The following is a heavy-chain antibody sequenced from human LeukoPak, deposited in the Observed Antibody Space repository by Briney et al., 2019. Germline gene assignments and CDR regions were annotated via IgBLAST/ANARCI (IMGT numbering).Heavy chain of an antibody. CDR3: ARSHYYYYYMDV. Sequence: ASVKVSCKASGYTFTGYYMHWVRQAPGQGLEWMGWINPNSGGTNYAQKFQGRVTMTRNTSISTAYMELSRLRSDDTAVYYCARSHYYYYYMDVWGKGTTVTVSS. CDR2: INPNSGGT. V-gene: IGHV1-2*02. CDR1: GYTFTGYY. J-gene: IGHJ6*03.